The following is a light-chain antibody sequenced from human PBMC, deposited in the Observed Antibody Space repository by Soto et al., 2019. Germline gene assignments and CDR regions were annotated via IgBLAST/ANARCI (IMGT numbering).Light chain of an antibody. CDR2: GAS. CDR3: QQYGSTPWT. CDR1: QSVSSSY. V-gene: IGKV3-20*01. Sequence: PGERATLSCRASQSVSSSYLAWYQQKPGKAPRLLIYGASSRATGIPDRFSGSGSGTDFTLTIIRLEPEDFEVYYCQQYGSTPWTFGQGTKVDIK. J-gene: IGKJ1*01.